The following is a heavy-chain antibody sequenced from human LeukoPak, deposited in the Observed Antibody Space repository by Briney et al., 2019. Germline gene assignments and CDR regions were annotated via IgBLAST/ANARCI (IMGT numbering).Heavy chain of an antibody. CDR1: GFTVSSNY. Sequence: PGGSLRLPCTASGFTVSSNYMTWVRQAPGKGLEWVSYISSAGVTIHYADSVKGRFTISRDNAKNSLYLQMNSLRAEDTAVYYCARDRSWSRGVFDYWGQGTLVTVSS. CDR3: ARDRSWSRGVFDY. CDR2: ISSAGVTI. J-gene: IGHJ4*02. D-gene: IGHD2-8*01. V-gene: IGHV3-11*01.